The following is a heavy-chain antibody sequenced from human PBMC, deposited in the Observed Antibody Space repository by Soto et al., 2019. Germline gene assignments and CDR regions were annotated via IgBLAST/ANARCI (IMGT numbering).Heavy chain of an antibody. CDR3: VAYNDYYDSSGYYYSTTHYFDY. Sequence: PGGSLRLSCAASGFTFSSYSMNWVRQAPGKGLEWVSSISSSSSYIYYADSVKGRFTISRDNAKNSLYLQMNSLRAEDTAVYYCVAYNDYYDSSGYYYSTTHYFDYWGQGTLVTVSS. CDR1: GFTFSSYS. V-gene: IGHV3-21*01. D-gene: IGHD3-22*01. J-gene: IGHJ4*02. CDR2: ISSSSSYI.